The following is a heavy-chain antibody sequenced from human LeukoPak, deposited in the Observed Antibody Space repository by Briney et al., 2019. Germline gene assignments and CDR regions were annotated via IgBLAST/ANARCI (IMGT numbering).Heavy chain of an antibody. V-gene: IGHV3-30*18. J-gene: IGHJ4*02. CDR2: ISYDGSNK. D-gene: IGHD5-12*01. CDR1: GFTFSSYG. CDR3: AKLTDSGYDIFDY. Sequence: GGSLRLSCAASGFTFSSYGMHWVRQAPGKGLEWVAVISYDGSNKYYADSVKGRFTISRDNSKNTLYLQMNSLRAEDTAVYYCAKLTDSGYDIFDYWGQGTLVTVSS.